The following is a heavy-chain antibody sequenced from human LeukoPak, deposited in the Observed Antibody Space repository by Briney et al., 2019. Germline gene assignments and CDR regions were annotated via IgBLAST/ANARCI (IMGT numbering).Heavy chain of an antibody. Sequence: PSETLSLTCAVYGGSFSGYYWSWIRQPPGKGLEWIGEINHSGSTNYNPSLKSRVTISVDTSKNQFSLKLSSVTAADTAVYYCALSSLRFLEWGPSDAFDIWGQGTMVTVSS. CDR2: INHSGST. J-gene: IGHJ3*02. CDR3: ALSSLRFLEWGPSDAFDI. V-gene: IGHV4-34*01. D-gene: IGHD3-3*01. CDR1: GGSFSGYY.